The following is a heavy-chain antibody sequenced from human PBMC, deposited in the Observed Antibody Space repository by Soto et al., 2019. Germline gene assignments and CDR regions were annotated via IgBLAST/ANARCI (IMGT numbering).Heavy chain of an antibody. CDR3: ASSGGYCSSTSCYEAY. D-gene: IGHD2-2*01. CDR1: GGTFSSYA. CDR2: IIPIFGTA. J-gene: IGHJ4*02. V-gene: IGHV1-69*13. Sequence: ASVKVSCKASGGTFSSYAISWVRQAPGQGLEWMGGIIPIFGTANYAQKFQGRVTITADESTSTAYMELSSLRSEDTAVYYCASSGGYCSSTSCYEAYWGQGTLVTVSS.